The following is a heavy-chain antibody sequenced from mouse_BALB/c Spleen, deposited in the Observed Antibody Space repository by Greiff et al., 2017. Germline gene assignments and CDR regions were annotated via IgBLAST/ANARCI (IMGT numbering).Heavy chain of an antibody. CDR1: GYSFTSYW. Sequence: QVQLQQSGPQLVRPGASVKISCKASGYSFTSYWMHWVKQRPGQGLEWIGMIDPSDSETRLNQKFKDKATLTVDKSSSTAYMQLSSPTSEDSAVYYCARYDYDGCDYWGQGTTLTVSS. J-gene: IGHJ2*01. V-gene: IGHV1-74*01. D-gene: IGHD2-4*01. CDR2: IDPSDSET. CDR3: ARYDYDGCDY.